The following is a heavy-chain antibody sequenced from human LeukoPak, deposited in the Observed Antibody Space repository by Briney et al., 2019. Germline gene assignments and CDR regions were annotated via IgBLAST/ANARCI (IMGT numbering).Heavy chain of an antibody. D-gene: IGHD1-1*01. CDR3: SRITTNGYFEY. CDR1: GFTFSSFW. CDR2: IRWDDER. J-gene: IGHJ4*02. Sequence: TGGSLRLSCSASGFTFSSFWMGWVRQAPGKGLEWVASIRWDDERHHVDSVTGRFSVSRDNAKNSLYLQMNSLRAEDTAVYFCSRITTNGYFEYWGQGALATVSS. V-gene: IGHV3-7*01.